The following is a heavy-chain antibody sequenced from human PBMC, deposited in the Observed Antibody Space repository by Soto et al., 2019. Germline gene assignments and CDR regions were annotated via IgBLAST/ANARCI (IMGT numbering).Heavy chain of an antibody. J-gene: IGHJ4*02. D-gene: IGHD5-12*01. Sequence: GGSLRLSCAASGFTFSDYYMSWIRHAPGKGLEWVSCISSVASTLYYADSVKGRVPISRDNSHNSLALQMNSLSAEDPAVYYCARKCASDYGFDFWGQGTAVTVSS. CDR2: ISSVASTL. V-gene: IGHV3-11*01. CDR1: GFTFSDYY. CDR3: ARKCASDYGFDF.